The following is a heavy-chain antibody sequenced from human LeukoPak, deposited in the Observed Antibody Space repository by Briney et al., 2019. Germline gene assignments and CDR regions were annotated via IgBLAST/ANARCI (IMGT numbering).Heavy chain of an antibody. D-gene: IGHD6-6*01. CDR3: ARGHSTSSYYY. V-gene: IGHV1-2*02. Sequence: ASVKVSCKTSGYTFTGYYIQWVRQAPGQGLEWMGYINPTSGGTNYAQEFQGRVTMTRDTSISTAYMELSRLRSDDTAVYYCARGHSTSSYYYWGQGTLVTVSS. CDR1: GYTFTGYY. CDR2: INPTSGGT. J-gene: IGHJ4*02.